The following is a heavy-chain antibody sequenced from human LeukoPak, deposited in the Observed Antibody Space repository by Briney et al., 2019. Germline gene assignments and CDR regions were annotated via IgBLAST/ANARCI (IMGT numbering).Heavy chain of an antibody. J-gene: IGHJ4*02. CDR3: ANADY. CDR1: RFTFSRYW. Sequence: GGSLRLSCAASRFTFSRYWMNWVRQAPGKGLEWVSAISGSGGSTYYADSVKGRFTFSRDNSKNTLYPQMNSLRAEDTAVYYCANADYWGQGTLVTVSS. CDR2: ISGSGGST. V-gene: IGHV3-23*01.